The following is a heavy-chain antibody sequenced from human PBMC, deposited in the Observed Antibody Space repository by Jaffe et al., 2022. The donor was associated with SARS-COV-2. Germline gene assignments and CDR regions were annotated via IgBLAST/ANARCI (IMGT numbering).Heavy chain of an antibody. V-gene: IGHV3-48*01. CDR2: ISSETSSI. D-gene: IGHD5-18*01. Sequence: EVQLVESGGGLVQPGGSLRLSCAASGFTFRSYSMNWVRQAPGKGLEWVSYISSETSSIYYADSVKGRFTISRDNAQNSLYLQMNSLRAEDTAIYYCTTEDTTMAPFENWGQGTLVTVSS. J-gene: IGHJ4*02. CDR3: TTEDTTMAPFEN. CDR1: GFTFRSYS.